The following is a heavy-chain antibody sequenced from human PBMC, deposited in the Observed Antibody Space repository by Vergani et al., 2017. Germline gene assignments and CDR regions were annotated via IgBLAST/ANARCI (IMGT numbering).Heavy chain of an antibody. CDR1: GGSFSGYY. J-gene: IGHJ5*02. Sequence: QVQLQQWGAGLLKPSETLSLTCAVYGGSFSGYYWSWIRQPPGKGLGWIGEINHSGSTNYNPSLKSRVTISVDTSKNQFSLKLSSVTAADPAVYYCAREGVTAALFDPWGQGTLVTVYS. CDR2: INHSGST. CDR3: AREGVTAALFDP. D-gene: IGHD2-2*01. V-gene: IGHV4-34*01.